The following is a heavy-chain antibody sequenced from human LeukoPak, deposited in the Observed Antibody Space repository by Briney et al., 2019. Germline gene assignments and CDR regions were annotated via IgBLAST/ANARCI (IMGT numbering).Heavy chain of an antibody. V-gene: IGHV3-30*04. Sequence: GGSLRLSCAASGFTFSSYAMHWVRQAPGKGLEWVAVISYDGSNKYYADSVKGRFTISRDNSKNTLYLQMNSLRAEDTAVYYCAKEILGGYSYGHDAFDIWGQGTMVTVSS. CDR3: AKEILGGYSYGHDAFDI. CDR2: ISYDGSNK. CDR1: GFTFSSYA. D-gene: IGHD5-18*01. J-gene: IGHJ3*02.